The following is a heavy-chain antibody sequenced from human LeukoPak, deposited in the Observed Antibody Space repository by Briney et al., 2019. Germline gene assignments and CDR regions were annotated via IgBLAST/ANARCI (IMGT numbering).Heavy chain of an antibody. V-gene: IGHV3-21*01. CDR3: ASDSYGYAWEDY. D-gene: IGHD5-18*01. Sequence: GGPLRLSCAASGFPFSSYSMNGARRAPGRGRGGVSSISSSSSYIYYADSVKGRFTISRDNAKNPLYLQMNSLRAEDTAVYYCASDSYGYAWEDYWGQGTLVTVSS. CDR1: GFPFSSYS. J-gene: IGHJ4*02. CDR2: ISSSSSYI.